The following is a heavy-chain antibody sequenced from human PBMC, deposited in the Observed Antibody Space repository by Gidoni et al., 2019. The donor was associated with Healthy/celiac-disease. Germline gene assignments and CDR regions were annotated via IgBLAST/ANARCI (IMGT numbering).Heavy chain of an antibody. CDR1: GGSFSGYY. J-gene: IGHJ4*02. V-gene: IGHV4-34*01. Sequence: QVQLQQWGAGLLKPSETLSLTCAVYGGSFSGYYWSWFRQPPGKGLEWIGEINHSGSTHYNPSLKSRFTISVDPSKNQFSLKLSSVTAADTAVYYCARGWGSGYDKRGTCDYWGQGTLVTVSS. CDR3: ARGWGSGYDKRGTCDY. CDR2: INHSGST. D-gene: IGHD5-12*01.